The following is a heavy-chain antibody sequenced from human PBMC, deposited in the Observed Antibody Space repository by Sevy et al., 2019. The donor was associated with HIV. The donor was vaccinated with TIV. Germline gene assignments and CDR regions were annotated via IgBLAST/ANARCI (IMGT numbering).Heavy chain of an antibody. D-gene: IGHD2-2*01. Sequence: GGSLRLSCAASGFTFSSYGMHWVRQAPGKGLEWVAVIWYVGSNKYYADSVKGRFTISRDNSKNTLYLQMNSLRAEDTAVYYCARDLDCSSTSCYYFDYWGQGTLVTVSS. CDR2: IWYVGSNK. CDR1: GFTFSSYG. J-gene: IGHJ4*02. CDR3: ARDLDCSSTSCYYFDY. V-gene: IGHV3-33*01.